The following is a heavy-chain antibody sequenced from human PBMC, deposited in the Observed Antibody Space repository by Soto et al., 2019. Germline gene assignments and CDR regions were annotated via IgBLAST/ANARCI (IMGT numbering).Heavy chain of an antibody. D-gene: IGHD7-27*01. CDR2: IYYSGST. Sequence: SETLSLTCTVSGGSISSYYWSWIRQPPGKGLEWIGYIYYSGSTNYNPSHKSRVTITVDTSKNQFSLKLSSVTAADTAVYYCARRGSEDWGSRSTYFDYWGQGTLVTVSS. J-gene: IGHJ4*02. CDR1: GGSISSYY. V-gene: IGHV4-59*08. CDR3: ARRGSEDWGSRSTYFDY.